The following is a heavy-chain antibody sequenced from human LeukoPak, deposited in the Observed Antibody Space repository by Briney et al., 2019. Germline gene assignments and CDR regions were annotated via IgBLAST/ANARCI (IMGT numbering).Heavy chain of an antibody. CDR1: GDSINSLDL. V-gene: IGHV4-4*02. J-gene: IGHJ4*02. CDR3: AGLVGRYSSGLYYYYFDY. Sequence: PSGTLSLTCTVSGDSINSLDLWSWVRQPPGKGLEWIGEMYLSGTTHSNPSVKNRVTISRDKSQNQFFLNLSSVTATDTAVYYCAGLVGRYSSGLYYYYFDYWGQGTLVTVSS. D-gene: IGHD3-22*01. CDR2: MYLSGTT.